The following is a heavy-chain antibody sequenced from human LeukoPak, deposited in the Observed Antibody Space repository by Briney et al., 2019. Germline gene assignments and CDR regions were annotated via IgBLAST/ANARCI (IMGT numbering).Heavy chain of an antibody. CDR1: GFTFSIYD. CDR3: AKGGYNYNYLFDY. V-gene: IGHV3-23*01. Sequence: GGSLRLPCAASGFTFSIYDMSWVRQAPGKGLEWVSAISGSGSSTYYADSVKGHFTISRDNSKNTLFLQMNSLRVEDTAIYYCAKGGYNYNYLFDYWGQGALVTVSS. J-gene: IGHJ4*02. CDR2: ISGSGSST. D-gene: IGHD5-18*01.